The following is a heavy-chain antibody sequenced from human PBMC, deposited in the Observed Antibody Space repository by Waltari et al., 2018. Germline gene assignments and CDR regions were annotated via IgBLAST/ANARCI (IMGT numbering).Heavy chain of an antibody. Sequence: QVQLQESGPGLVKPSETLSLTCTVSGGSISSYYWSWIQQPPGKGLEWIGYIYYSGSTNYNPSLKSRVTISVDTSKNQFSLKLSSVTAADTAVYYCARVGGSYLFDYWGQGTLVTVSS. CDR1: GGSISSYY. CDR2: IYYSGST. CDR3: ARVGGSYLFDY. J-gene: IGHJ4*02. D-gene: IGHD1-26*01. V-gene: IGHV4-59*01.